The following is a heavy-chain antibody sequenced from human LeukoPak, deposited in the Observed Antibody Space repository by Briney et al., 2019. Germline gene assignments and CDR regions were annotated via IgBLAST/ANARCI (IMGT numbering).Heavy chain of an antibody. V-gene: IGHV3-74*03. CDR3: ARGADGVSSNSRGWFDP. Sequence: GGSLRLSCAASGFTFSGTWMHWVRQPPGKGLVWVARITSDGISTTYAESVKGRFTISRDNAKNTLYLQMNSLRAEDTAVYSCARGADGVSSNSRGWFDPWGQGTLVTVSS. CDR1: GFTFSGTW. J-gene: IGHJ5*02. D-gene: IGHD2-15*01. CDR2: ITSDGIST.